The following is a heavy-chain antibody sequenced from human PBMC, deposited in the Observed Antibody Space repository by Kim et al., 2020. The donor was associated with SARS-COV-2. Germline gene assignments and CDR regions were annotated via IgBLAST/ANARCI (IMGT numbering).Heavy chain of an antibody. D-gene: IGHD3-10*01. Sequence: FQGRVTISADESTSTADMELGSLRAEDTAVYYCAREKVTMVRGVEYYFDYWGQGTLVTVSS. V-gene: IGHV1-69*01. J-gene: IGHJ4*02. CDR3: AREKVTMVRGVEYYFDY.